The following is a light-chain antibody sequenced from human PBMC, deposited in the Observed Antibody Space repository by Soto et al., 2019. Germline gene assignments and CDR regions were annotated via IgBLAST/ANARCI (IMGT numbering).Light chain of an antibody. CDR3: TSYTIINTVV. Sequence: QSALTQPASVSGSPGQSITISCTGTSCDVGGYNYVSWYQQHPGKAPKLMIYDVDVRPSGVSNRFSGSKSGNTASLTISGLQTQDEADYYCTSYTIINTVVFGGGTKLTVL. V-gene: IGLV2-14*03. J-gene: IGLJ2*01. CDR2: DVD. CDR1: SCDVGGYNY.